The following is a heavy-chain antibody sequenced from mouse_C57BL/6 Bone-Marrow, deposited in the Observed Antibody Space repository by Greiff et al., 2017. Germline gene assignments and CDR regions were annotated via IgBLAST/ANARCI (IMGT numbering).Heavy chain of an antibody. Sequence: QVQLQQSGAELVRPGASVTLSCKASGYTFTDYEMHWVKQTPVHGLEWIGAIDPETGGTAYNQKLTGKAILTADKSTSTAYMELRSLTSEVSAVYYCTRSGELRLPFAYWGQGTLVTVSA. J-gene: IGHJ3*01. CDR2: IDPETGGT. CDR3: TRSGELRLPFAY. CDR1: GYTFTDYE. V-gene: IGHV1-15*01. D-gene: IGHD3-2*02.